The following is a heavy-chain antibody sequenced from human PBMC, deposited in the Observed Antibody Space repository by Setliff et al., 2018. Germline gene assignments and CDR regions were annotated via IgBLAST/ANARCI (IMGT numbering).Heavy chain of an antibody. V-gene: IGHV1-18*04. D-gene: IGHD3-10*01. J-gene: IGHJ3*02. CDR1: GYPFTSYG. Sequence: GASVKVSCKASGYPFTSYGVNWVRQAPGQGLEWTGRIVTYNDDTYYSRKFQGRVTMTTDTSTSTAYMELRSLTSDDTAVYYCARDGSSGKYDASDIWGQGTMVTVSS. CDR3: ARDGSSGKYDASDI. CDR2: IVTYNDDT.